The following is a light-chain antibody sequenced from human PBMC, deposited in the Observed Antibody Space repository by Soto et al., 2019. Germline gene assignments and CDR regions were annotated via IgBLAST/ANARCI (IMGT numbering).Light chain of an antibody. V-gene: IGKV4-1*01. CDR3: QQYYSTPFT. CDR1: QSVLYSSNNKNY. Sequence: DIVMTQSPDSLAVSLGERATINCKSSQSVLYSSNNKNYLAWYQQKPGQPPKLLIYWASTRESGVPDRFSGSGSGTDFTLTISSLQAADVAVYYCQQYYSTPFTCGPGTKVDI. CDR2: WAS. J-gene: IGKJ3*01.